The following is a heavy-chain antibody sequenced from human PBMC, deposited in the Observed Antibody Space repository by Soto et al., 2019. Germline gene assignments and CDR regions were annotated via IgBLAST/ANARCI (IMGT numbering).Heavy chain of an antibody. D-gene: IGHD4-17*01. CDR2: MNPNSGNT. CDR1: GYTFASYD. Sequence: GASVKVSCKASGYTFASYDRSWVRQATGQGLEWMGWMNPNSGNTGYAQKFQGRVTMTRNTSISTAYMELSSLRSEDTAVYYCARGTTVTTLDAFAIWGKGTMVTVSS. J-gene: IGHJ3*02. V-gene: IGHV1-8*01. CDR3: ARGTTVTTLDAFAI.